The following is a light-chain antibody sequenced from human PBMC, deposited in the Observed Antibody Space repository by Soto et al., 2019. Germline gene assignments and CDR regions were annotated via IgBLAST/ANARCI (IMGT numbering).Light chain of an antibody. CDR2: DTS. V-gene: IGKV3-11*01. CDR3: QQRSNWPLT. Sequence: EIVLTQSPATLSLSPGERATLSCRASQSVRNYFAWYQQKPGQAPRLLIYDTSGRATGIPARFSGSGSGTDFTLTISSLEPEDFAIYYCQQRSNWPLTFGGGTKVEIK. J-gene: IGKJ4*01. CDR1: QSVRNY.